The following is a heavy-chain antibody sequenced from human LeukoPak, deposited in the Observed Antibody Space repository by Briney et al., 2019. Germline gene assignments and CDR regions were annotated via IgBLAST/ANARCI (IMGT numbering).Heavy chain of an antibody. V-gene: IGHV3-21*01. CDR1: GFTFSSYS. Sequence: PGGSLRLSCVAPGFTFSSYSGIWVRHTPGKGLECVSSISSGSTYIYSPDSVRGRFTTSRDNAKNSLFLQMDSLRPEDTAVYYCASGYSYDSLRFWGQGTLVTVSS. D-gene: IGHD3-22*01. CDR3: ASGYSYDSLRF. J-gene: IGHJ4*02. CDR2: ISSGSTYI.